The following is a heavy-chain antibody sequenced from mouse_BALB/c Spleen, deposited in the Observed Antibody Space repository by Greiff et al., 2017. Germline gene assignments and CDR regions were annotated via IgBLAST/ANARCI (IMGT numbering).Heavy chain of an antibody. Sequence: EVQVVESGPSLVKPSQTLSLTCSVTGDSITSGYWNWIRKFPGNKLEYMGYISYSGSTYYNPSLKSRISITRDTSKNQYYLQLNSVTTEDTATYYCARYENGNYAYFDVWGAGTTVTVSS. D-gene: IGHD2-1*01. CDR2: ISYSGST. J-gene: IGHJ1*01. CDR1: GDSITSGY. V-gene: IGHV3-8*02. CDR3: ARYENGNYAYFDV.